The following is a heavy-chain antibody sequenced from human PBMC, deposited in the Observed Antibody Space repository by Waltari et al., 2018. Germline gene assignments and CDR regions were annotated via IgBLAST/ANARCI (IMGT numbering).Heavy chain of an antibody. J-gene: IGHJ4*02. D-gene: IGHD2-15*01. CDR3: AKYGGSSGMAFDS. CDR2: INKDGSVR. V-gene: IGHV3-7*01. CDR1: GFTFSGFW. Sequence: EVQLVESGGGLVQPGGSLRLSCAASGFTFSGFWMTWPRRIPGTGLGWVAKINKDGSVRRFVESVKGRFTIYRDNAKNSVFLEMNSLRTEDTAVYYCAKYGGSSGMAFDSWGQGALVSVSS.